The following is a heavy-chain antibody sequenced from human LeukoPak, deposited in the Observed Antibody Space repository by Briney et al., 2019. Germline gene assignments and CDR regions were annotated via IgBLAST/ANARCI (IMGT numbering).Heavy chain of an antibody. CDR1: GFTFSSYS. CDR2: ISSRGSTI. V-gene: IGHV3-48*04. CDR3: ARPPYKSYGYPESFQP. D-gene: IGHD5-18*01. J-gene: IGHJ1*01. Sequence: GGSLRLSCAASGFTFSSYSMNWVRQAPGKGLEWVSYISSRGSTIYYADSVKGRFTISRDNAKNSLYLQMNSLRAEDTAVYYCARPPYKSYGYPESFQPWGPGTLVTASS.